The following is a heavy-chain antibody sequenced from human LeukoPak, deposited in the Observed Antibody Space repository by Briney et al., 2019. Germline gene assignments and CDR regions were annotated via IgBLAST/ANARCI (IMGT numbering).Heavy chain of an antibody. CDR2: IYYSGST. Sequence: SDTLSLTCAVSGYSISSSNWWGWIRQPPGKGPEWIGYIYYSGSTNYNPSLKSRVTMSVDTSKNQFSLKLSSVTALDTAVYYCARNEVGATDEGAFDIWGQGTMVTVSS. D-gene: IGHD1-26*01. V-gene: IGHV4-28*06. J-gene: IGHJ3*02. CDR1: GYSISSSNW. CDR3: ARNEVGATDEGAFDI.